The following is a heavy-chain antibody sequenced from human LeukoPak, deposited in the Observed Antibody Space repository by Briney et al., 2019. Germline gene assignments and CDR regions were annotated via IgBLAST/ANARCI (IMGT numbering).Heavy chain of an antibody. CDR1: GFIFSGFW. CDR2: IYPRDSDT. Sequence: GESLKISCQGSGFIFSGFWIAWVRQMPGKGLEWMGIIYPRDSDTTYSPSFQGQVTISADKSISTVFLQWNSLKASDTAMYYCARQNCGGNSGPLDYWGQGTLVTVSS. D-gene: IGHD4-23*01. V-gene: IGHV5-51*01. CDR3: ARQNCGGNSGPLDY. J-gene: IGHJ4*02.